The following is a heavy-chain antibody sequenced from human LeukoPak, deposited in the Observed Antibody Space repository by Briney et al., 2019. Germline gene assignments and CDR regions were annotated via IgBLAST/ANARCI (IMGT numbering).Heavy chain of an antibody. Sequence: GRSLRLSCAASGFTFDDYAMHWVRQAPGKGLEWVSGISWNSGIIGYADSVKGRFTISRDNAKTSLYLQMNSLRAEDTALYYCAKDMGDIVVVPAANPPEIYRGGHFDCWGQGTLVTVSS. CDR3: AKDMGDIVVVPAANPPEIYRGGHFDC. D-gene: IGHD2-2*01. J-gene: IGHJ4*02. CDR1: GFTFDDYA. CDR2: ISWNSGII. V-gene: IGHV3-9*01.